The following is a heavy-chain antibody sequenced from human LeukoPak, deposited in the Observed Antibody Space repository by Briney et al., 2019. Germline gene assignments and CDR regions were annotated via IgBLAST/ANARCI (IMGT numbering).Heavy chain of an antibody. CDR1: GGPITSHF. D-gene: IGHD5-12*01. V-gene: IGHV4-59*08. J-gene: IGHJ3*01. CDR2: VSKSGST. Sequence: NSSETLSLTCTVSGGPITSHFWTWIRQAPGKGLEWLGYVSKSGSTNHNPSLQSRITISLDTSKNQFSLKLTSVTAADTAVYFCARDDYGVFDAFDVWGQGTVVTVSS. CDR3: ARDDYGVFDAFDV.